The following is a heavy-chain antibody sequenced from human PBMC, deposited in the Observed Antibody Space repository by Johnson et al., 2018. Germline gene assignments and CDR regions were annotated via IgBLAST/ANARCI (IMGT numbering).Heavy chain of an antibody. D-gene: IGHD3-3*01. Sequence: EVQLVETGGGLVQPGGSLRLSCAASGFTFSNYWMHWVRQAPGKGLVWVSRIYNDGSSTTYADSVKGRFTISRDNAKNTLYLQMNSLRAEDTAVYYCARVVSGRGAFDVWGQGTMVTVSS. CDR1: GFTFSNYW. J-gene: IGHJ3*01. CDR2: IYNDGSST. CDR3: ARVVSGRGAFDV. V-gene: IGHV3-74*01.